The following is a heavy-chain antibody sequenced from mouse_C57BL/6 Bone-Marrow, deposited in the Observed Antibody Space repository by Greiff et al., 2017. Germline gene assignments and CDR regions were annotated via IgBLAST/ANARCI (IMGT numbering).Heavy chain of an antibody. CDR1: GFTFSSYG. V-gene: IGHV5-6*01. CDR3: ARHGSSMIPFAY. CDR2: ISSGGSYT. J-gene: IGHJ3*01. Sequence: EVQVVESGGDLVKPGGSLKLSCAASGFTFSSYGMSWVRQTPDKRLEWVATISSGGSYTYYPDSVKGRFTISRDNAKNTLYLQMSSLKSEDTAMYYCARHGSSMIPFAYWGQGTLVTVSA. D-gene: IGHD2-4*01.